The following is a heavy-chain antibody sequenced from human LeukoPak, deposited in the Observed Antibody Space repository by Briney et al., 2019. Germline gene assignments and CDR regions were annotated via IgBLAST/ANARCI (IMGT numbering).Heavy chain of an antibody. CDR3: AKMYFYGSGNRWWYDY. CDR1: GFIFSSYG. CDR2: ISYDGSNK. J-gene: IGHJ4*02. Sequence: GGSLRPSCAASGFIFSSYGMHWVRPAPGKGLEWVAAISYDGSNKYYADSVKGRFTISRDNSKSTLYLQMNSLKSEDTAMYYCAKMYFYGSGNRWWYDYWGQGTLVTASS. D-gene: IGHD3-10*01. V-gene: IGHV3-30*18.